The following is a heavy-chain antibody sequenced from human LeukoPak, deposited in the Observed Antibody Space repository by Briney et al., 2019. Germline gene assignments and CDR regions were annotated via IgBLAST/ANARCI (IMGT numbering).Heavy chain of an antibody. D-gene: IGHD2/OR15-2a*01. CDR3: ARATVRTRREVIKLDY. Sequence: GGSLRLSCAASGGTFSSYAISWVRQAPGQGLEWMGGIIPIFGTANYAQKFQGRVTITADKSTSTAYMELSSLKASDTAMYYCARATVRTRREVIKLDYWGQGTLVTVSS. J-gene: IGHJ4*02. CDR2: IIPIFGTA. CDR1: GGTFSSYA. V-gene: IGHV1-69*06.